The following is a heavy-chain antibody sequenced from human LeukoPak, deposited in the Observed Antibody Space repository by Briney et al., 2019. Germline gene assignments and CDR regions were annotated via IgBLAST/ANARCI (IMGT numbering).Heavy chain of an antibody. Sequence: GGSLRLSCAASGFTFSSYGMSWVRQAPGKGLEWVSGISASGGYTYYTDSVRGRFTVSRDSSKNTLYLQLNSLRAEDTAVYSCAKEAGSGWSYFDSWGQGTLVTVSS. CDR2: ISASGGYT. D-gene: IGHD6-19*01. J-gene: IGHJ4*02. V-gene: IGHV3-23*01. CDR1: GFTFSSYG. CDR3: AKEAGSGWSYFDS.